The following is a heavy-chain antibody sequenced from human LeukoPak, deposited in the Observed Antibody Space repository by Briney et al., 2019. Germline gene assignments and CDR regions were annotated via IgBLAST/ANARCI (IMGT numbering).Heavy chain of an antibody. CDR1: GLIFSGYY. CDR2: ISGSGNDI. V-gene: IGHV3-11*01. CDR3: GTHAGRTGSDD. D-gene: IGHD3/OR15-3a*01. Sequence: GGSLRLSCAPSGLIFSGYYMSWIRQAPGKGLEWVSYISGSGNDISYADSVKGRFTISRDNAKGSLYLQMNSLRAADTAVYYCGTHAGRTGSDDWGRGTLVTVSS. J-gene: IGHJ4*02.